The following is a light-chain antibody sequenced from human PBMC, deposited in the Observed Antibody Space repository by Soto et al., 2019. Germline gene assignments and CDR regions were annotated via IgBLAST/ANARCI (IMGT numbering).Light chain of an antibody. CDR1: TSDLGGYNY. CDR3: FSYTTSSAPYV. Sequence: QSVLTQPASVSGSPGQSITISRTGTTSDLGGYNYVSWYQQHPGKVPKLMIYEVSNRPSGVSNRFSGSKSGNTASLTISGLQAEDEAAYYCFSYTTSSAPYVFGTGTKVTVL. V-gene: IGLV2-14*01. CDR2: EVS. J-gene: IGLJ1*01.